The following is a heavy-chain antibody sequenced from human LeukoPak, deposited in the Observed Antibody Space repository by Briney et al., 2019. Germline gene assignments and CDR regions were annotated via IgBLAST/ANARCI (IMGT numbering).Heavy chain of an antibody. J-gene: IGHJ6*03. CDR2: IYTSGTT. D-gene: IGHD6-19*01. V-gene: IGHV4-4*07. Sequence: SETLSLTCTVSGGSISSYYWSWIRQPAGKGLEWIGRIYTSGTTNYNPSLKSRVTMSLDTSKNQFSLKLSSATAADTAVYYCARDSAIAVAYYYYYMDVWGKGTTVTVSS. CDR1: GGSISSYY. CDR3: ARDSAIAVAYYYYYMDV.